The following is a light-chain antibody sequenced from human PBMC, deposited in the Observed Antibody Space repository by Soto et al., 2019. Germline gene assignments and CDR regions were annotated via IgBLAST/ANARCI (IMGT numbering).Light chain of an antibody. J-gene: IGLJ1*01. CDR2: EIN. CDR1: SSDVGAYDY. Sequence: QSVLTQPPSASGSPGQSVTISCTGTSSDVGAYDYVSWYQQHPGKAPKLMIYEINKRPSGVPDRFSGSKSGNTASLTVSGLQAEDEADYYCCSYAGYSNYVFGTGTKVTVL. CDR3: CSYAGYSNYV. V-gene: IGLV2-8*01.